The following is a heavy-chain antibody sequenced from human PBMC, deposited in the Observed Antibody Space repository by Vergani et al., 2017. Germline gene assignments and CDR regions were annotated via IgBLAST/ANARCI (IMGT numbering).Heavy chain of an antibody. CDR2: ITSSSSTT. CDR1: GFTFSDYT. D-gene: IGHD5-18*01. CDR3: ARSSWIQLWANWFDP. J-gene: IGHJ5*02. Sequence: QLVESGGGLVQPGGSLRLSCEASGFTFSDYTMNWVRQAPGKGLEWVSYITSSSSTTRYADSVRGRFFISRDNAKNRLYLEMDIVGAEDTAVYYCARSSWIQLWANWFDPWGQGTLVTVSS. V-gene: IGHV3-48*01.